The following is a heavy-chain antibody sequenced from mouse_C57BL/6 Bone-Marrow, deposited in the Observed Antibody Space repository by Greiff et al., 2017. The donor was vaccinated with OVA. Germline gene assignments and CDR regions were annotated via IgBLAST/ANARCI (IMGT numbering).Heavy chain of an antibody. CDR2: IDPSDSYT. D-gene: IGHD1-1*01. CDR1: GYTFTSYW. CDR3: ARWGLRYSYYFDY. J-gene: IGHJ2*01. V-gene: IGHV1-50*01. Sequence: QVQLQQPGAELVKPGASVKLSCKASGYTFTSYWMQWVKQRPGQGLEWIGEIDPSDSYTNYNQKFKGKATLTVDTSSSTAYMQLSSLTSGDSAVYYCARWGLRYSYYFDYWGQGTTLTVSS.